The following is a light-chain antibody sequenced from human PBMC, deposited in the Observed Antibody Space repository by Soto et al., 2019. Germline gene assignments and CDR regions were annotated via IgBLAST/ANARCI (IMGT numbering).Light chain of an antibody. CDR2: AAS. J-gene: IGKJ4*01. Sequence: DIQMTQSPSSLSASVGDRVTITCRASQSISSYLNRYQHKPGKAPKLLIYAASSLQSGVPSRFSGSGSGTDFTLTIISLQPEDVATYYCQQSYSTPLTFGGGIKVEIK. CDR1: QSISSY. CDR3: QQSYSTPLT. V-gene: IGKV1-39*01.